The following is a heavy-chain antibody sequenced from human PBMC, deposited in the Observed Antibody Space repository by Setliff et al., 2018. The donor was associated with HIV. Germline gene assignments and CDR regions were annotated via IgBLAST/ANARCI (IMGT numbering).Heavy chain of an antibody. D-gene: IGHD3-3*01. J-gene: IGHJ4*02. CDR2: ISHSGSS. CDR3: VRGANFYTPRKRIFDH. V-gene: IGHV4-34*01. CDR1: GYSISSGYY. Sequence: SETLSLTCAVSGYSISSGYYWNWIRQSPGKGLEWIGEISHSGSSNYSPSLESRLTISVDTSKNQVSLKLNSVTAADSAVYYCVRGANFYTPRKRIFDHWGQGVLVTVSS.